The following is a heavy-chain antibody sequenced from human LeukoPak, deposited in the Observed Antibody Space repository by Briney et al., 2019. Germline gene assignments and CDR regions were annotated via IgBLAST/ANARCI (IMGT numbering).Heavy chain of an antibody. CDR1: GFTFSNYA. D-gene: IGHD3-3*01. Sequence: PGGSLRLSCAASGFTFSNYAMSWVRQAPGKGLEWVSAISGSASSKYHADSVKGRFTISRDNSKNTLYLQMNSLRAEHTAVYYCAKGGDFWSGYYLTHFDYWGQGHLVNVSS. J-gene: IGHJ4*02. CDR3: AKGGDFWSGYYLTHFDY. V-gene: IGHV3-23*01. CDR2: ISGSASSK.